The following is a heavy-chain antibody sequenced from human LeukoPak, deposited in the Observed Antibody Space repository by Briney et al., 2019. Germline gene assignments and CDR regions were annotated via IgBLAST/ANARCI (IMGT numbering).Heavy chain of an antibody. D-gene: IGHD4-23*01. Sequence: PPETLSLTCTVSGGSISSYYWSWIRQPPGKGLEWIGYIYYSGSTNYNPSLKSRVTISVDTSKNQFSLKLSSVTAADTAVYYCARDYGGNSGFFYYYYGMDVWGQGTTVTVSS. CDR2: IYYSGST. J-gene: IGHJ6*02. CDR1: GGSISSYY. CDR3: ARDYGGNSGFFYYYYGMDV. V-gene: IGHV4-59*01.